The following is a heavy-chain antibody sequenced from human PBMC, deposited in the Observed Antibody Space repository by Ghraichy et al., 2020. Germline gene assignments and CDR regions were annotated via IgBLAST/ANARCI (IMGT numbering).Heavy chain of an antibody. V-gene: IGHV3-11*01. Sequence: GESLNISCEASGFTFSDYYMGWFRQAPGQGLQWVSYINVRGDSIHYADSVKGRFTISRDNAKSSVYLQMNSLRAEDTAMYYCARDPPRTGTTEFDYWGQGTLVTVSS. CDR3: ARDPPRTGTTEFDY. D-gene: IGHD1-7*01. CDR2: INVRGDSI. CDR1: GFTFSDYY. J-gene: IGHJ4*02.